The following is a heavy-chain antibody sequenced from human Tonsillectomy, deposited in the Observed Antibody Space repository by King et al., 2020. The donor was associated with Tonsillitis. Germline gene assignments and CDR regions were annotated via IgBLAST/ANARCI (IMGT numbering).Heavy chain of an antibody. CDR3: ARGGFSSSFLDLYFDL. CDR1: GDSISGGAYY. Sequence: QLQESGPGLVKPSQTLSLTCTVSGDSISGGAYYWSWIRQLPGKGPEWIGYVHYSGNTYYKSSLRGRLTISVETSKSHFSLKLTSVTAADTAVYYCARGGFSSSFLDLYFDLWGRGTLVTVSS. J-gene: IGHJ2*01. V-gene: IGHV4-31*03. CDR2: VHYSGNT. D-gene: IGHD6-13*01.